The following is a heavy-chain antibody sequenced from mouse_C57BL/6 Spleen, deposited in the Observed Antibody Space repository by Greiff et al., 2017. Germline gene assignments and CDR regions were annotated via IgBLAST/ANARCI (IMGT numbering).Heavy chain of an antibody. J-gene: IGHJ1*03. V-gene: IGHV1-43*01. CDR3: ARDYDYVWYFDV. D-gene: IGHD2-4*01. Sequence: EVKLQQSGPELVKPGASVKISCKASGYSFTGYYMHWVKQSSEKSLEWIGEINPSTGGTSYNQKFKGKATLTVDKSSSTAYMQLKSLTSEDSAVYYCARDYDYVWYFDVWGTGTTVTVSS. CDR1: GYSFTGYY. CDR2: INPSTGGT.